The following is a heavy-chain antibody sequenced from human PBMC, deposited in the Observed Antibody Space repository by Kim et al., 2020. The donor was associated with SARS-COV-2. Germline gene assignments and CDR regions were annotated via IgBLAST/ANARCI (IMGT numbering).Heavy chain of an antibody. CDR1: GYTFTSYD. D-gene: IGHD6-13*01. CDR3: ARGVLYSSSWPNLYYYYYYMDV. CDR2: MNPNSGNT. J-gene: IGHJ6*03. V-gene: IGHV1-8*01. Sequence: ASVKVSCKASGYTFTSYDINWVRQATGQGLEWMGWMNPNSGNTGYAQKFQGRVTMTRNTSISTAYMELSSLRSEDTAVYYCARGVLYSSSWPNLYYYYYYMDVWGKGTTVTVSS.